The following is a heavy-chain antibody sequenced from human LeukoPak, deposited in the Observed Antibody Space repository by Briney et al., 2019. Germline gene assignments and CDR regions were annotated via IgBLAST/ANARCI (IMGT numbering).Heavy chain of an antibody. D-gene: IGHD1-14*01. CDR1: GFTFDDYV. J-gene: IGHJ6*03. V-gene: IGHV3-43D*03. CDR3: TRTEPDHYYYMDI. CDR2: ITWDGGST. Sequence: PGGSLRLSCAASGFTFDDYVFHWVRQAPGKGLEWVSLITWDGGSTYYANSVKGRFTISRDNSKNFLYLQMNRPRPEDTALYYCTRTEPDHYYYMDIWGKGTTVTVSS.